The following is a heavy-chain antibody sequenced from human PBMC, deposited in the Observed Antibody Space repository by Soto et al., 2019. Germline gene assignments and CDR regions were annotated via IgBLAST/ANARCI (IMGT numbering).Heavy chain of an antibody. Sequence: GSLRLSCAASGFTVSTNYMSWIRQAPGKGLEWVSVIYSGGATHYADSVRGRFTISRDHFSNTLNLQMNSLRAEDTAVYYCARDGPGGRVDAFDIWGQGTMVTVSS. D-gene: IGHD6-13*01. J-gene: IGHJ3*02. CDR1: GFTVSTNY. V-gene: IGHV3-53*01. CDR2: IYSGGAT. CDR3: ARDGPGGRVDAFDI.